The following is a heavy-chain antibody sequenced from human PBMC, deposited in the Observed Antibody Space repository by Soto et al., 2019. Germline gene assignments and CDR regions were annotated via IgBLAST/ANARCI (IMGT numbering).Heavy chain of an antibody. CDR1: GFTFSIYA. CDR3: ASPDSYFEY. V-gene: IGHV3-30*04. J-gene: IGHJ4*02. CDR2: ISSDGSNK. Sequence: QAQLVESGGGVVQPGRSLRLSCAASGFTFSIYAMHWVRQTPDKGLEWVAVISSDGSNKYYADSVKGRFTISRDNSENTLYLQMNSLRAEDTAVYYCASPDSYFEYWGQGTLVTVSS. D-gene: IGHD3-22*01.